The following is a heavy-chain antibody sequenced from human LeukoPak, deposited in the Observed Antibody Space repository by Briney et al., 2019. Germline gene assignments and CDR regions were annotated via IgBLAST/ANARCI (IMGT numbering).Heavy chain of an antibody. D-gene: IGHD2-2*01. CDR2: INHSGST. J-gene: IGHJ4*02. Sequence: SETLSLTCTVSGGSVSNGNFYWSWIRQPPGKGLEWIGEINHSGSTNYNPSLKSRVTISVDTSKNQFSLKLSSVTAADTAVYYCARGIREDIVVVPAAMPRDFDYWGQGTLVTVSS. CDR3: ARGIREDIVVVPAAMPRDFDY. V-gene: IGHV4-34*01. CDR1: GGSVSNGNFY.